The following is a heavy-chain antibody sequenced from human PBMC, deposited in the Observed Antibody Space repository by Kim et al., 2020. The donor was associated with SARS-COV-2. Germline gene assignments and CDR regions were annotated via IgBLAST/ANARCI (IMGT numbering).Heavy chain of an antibody. Sequence: GGSLRLSCAASGFTFSDYYMSWIRQAPGKGLEWVSYISSSSSYTNYADSVKGRFTISRDNAKNSLYLQMNSLRAEDTAVYYCASTPSAPHVLRYFDWLPHNHNWFDPWGQGTLVTVSS. CDR1: GFTFSDYY. CDR2: ISSSSSYT. V-gene: IGHV3-11*06. CDR3: ASTPSAPHVLRYFDWLPHNHNWFDP. D-gene: IGHD3-9*01. J-gene: IGHJ5*02.